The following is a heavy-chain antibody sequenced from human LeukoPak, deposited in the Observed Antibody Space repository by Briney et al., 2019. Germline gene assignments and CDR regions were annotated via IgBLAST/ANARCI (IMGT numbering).Heavy chain of an antibody. CDR1: GYTFTSYG. D-gene: IGHD3-3*01. Sequence: ASVKVSCKASGYTFTSYGISWVRQAPGQGLEWMGWISAYNGNTNYAQKLQGRVTMTTDTSTSTAYMELRSLRSDDTAVYYCARERSITIFGVGGGDYWGQGTLVTVSS. J-gene: IGHJ4*02. CDR2: ISAYNGNT. V-gene: IGHV1-18*01. CDR3: ARERSITIFGVGGGDY.